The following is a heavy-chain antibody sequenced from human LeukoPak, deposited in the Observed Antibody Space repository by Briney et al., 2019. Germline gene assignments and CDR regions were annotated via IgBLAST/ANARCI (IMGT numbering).Heavy chain of an antibody. V-gene: IGHV3-15*01. J-gene: IGHJ4*02. CDR3: TPVLLWFGEPMGV. Sequence: GGSLRLSCAASGFTFSNAWMSWVRQAPGKGLEWVGRIKSKTDGGTTDYAAPVKGRFTISRDDSKNTLYLQMNSLKTEDTAVYYCTPVLLWFGEPMGVWGQGTLVTVSS. CDR1: GFTFSNAW. CDR2: IKSKTDGGTT. D-gene: IGHD3-10*01.